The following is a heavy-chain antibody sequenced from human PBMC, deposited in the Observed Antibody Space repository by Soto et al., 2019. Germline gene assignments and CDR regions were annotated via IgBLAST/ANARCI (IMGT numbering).Heavy chain of an antibody. CDR1: GGSISSGGYY. D-gene: IGHD2-15*01. CDR2: IYYSGST. V-gene: IGHV4-31*03. J-gene: IGHJ6*03. CDR3: ARGPILGYCSGGSCYPGYYMDG. Sequence: QVQLQESGPGLVKPSQTLSLTCTVSGGSISSGGYYWSWIRQHPGKGLEWIGYIYYSGSTYYNPSLKSRVTIPVDTSKNQFSLKLSSVTAADTDVYSCARGPILGYCSGGSCYPGYYMDGWGKGTTVTVSS.